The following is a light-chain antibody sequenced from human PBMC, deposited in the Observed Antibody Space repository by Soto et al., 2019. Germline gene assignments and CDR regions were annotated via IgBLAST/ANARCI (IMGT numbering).Light chain of an antibody. CDR1: HSISSW. J-gene: IGKJ5*01. CDR2: DAS. V-gene: IGKV1-5*01. CDR3: QQYISYPIT. Sequence: DIQMTQSPSTLSASVGDRVTSTCRSSHSISSWLARYQQKPGKAPKLLIYDASSLESGVPSRFSGSGSGTEFTLTITSLQPEDFATYYCQQYISYPITFGQGTRLEI.